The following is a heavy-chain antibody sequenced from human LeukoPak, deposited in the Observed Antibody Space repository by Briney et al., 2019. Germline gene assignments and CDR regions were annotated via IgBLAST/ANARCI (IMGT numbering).Heavy chain of an antibody. CDR3: AREGKRDGYNY. V-gene: IGHV4-61*01. Sequence: SETLSLTCTVSGGSVSSGSYYWSWLRQPPGKGLEWIGYIYYSGSTNYNPSLKSRVTISVDTSKNQFSLKLSSVTAADTAVYYCAREGKRDGYNYWGQGTLVTVSS. CDR2: IYYSGST. D-gene: IGHD5-24*01. CDR1: GGSVSSGSYY. J-gene: IGHJ4*02.